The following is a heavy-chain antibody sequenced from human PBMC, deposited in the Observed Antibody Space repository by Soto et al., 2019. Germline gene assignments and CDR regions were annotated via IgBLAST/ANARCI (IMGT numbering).Heavy chain of an antibody. CDR3: VRANYDILTGYLSFWFDP. V-gene: IGHV1-24*01. CDR1: GYTLTELS. Sequence: ASVKVSCKVSGYTLTELSMHWVRQAPGKGLEWMGGFDPEDGETIYAQKFQGRVTMTEDTSTDTAYMELSSLRSEDTAVYYCVRANYDILTGYLSFWFDPWGQGTLVTVSS. J-gene: IGHJ5*02. D-gene: IGHD3-9*01. CDR2: FDPEDGET.